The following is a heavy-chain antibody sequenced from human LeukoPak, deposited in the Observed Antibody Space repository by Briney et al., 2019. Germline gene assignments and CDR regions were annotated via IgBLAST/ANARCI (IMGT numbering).Heavy chain of an antibody. CDR1: GFAFTHAW. J-gene: IGHJ4*02. CDR2: IKQDGSEK. Sequence: GGSLRLSCTASGFAFTHAWMSWVRQAPGKGLEWVANIKQDGSEKYYVDSVEGRFTISRDNARNSLYLQMNNLRAEDTAVYYCARDMVRGVFTTRTIDYWGQGTLVTVSS. CDR3: ARDMVRGVFTTRTIDY. D-gene: IGHD3-10*01. V-gene: IGHV3-7*01.